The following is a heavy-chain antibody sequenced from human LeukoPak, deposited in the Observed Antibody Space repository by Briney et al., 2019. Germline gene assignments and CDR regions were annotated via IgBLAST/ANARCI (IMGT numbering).Heavy chain of an antibody. Sequence: GGSLILSCAASGFTFSSYSMNWVRQAPGKGLEWVSSISSSSSYIYYADSVKGRFTISRDNAKNSLYLQMNSLRAEDTAVYYCARALGYSGYDYCDYWGQGTLVTVSS. CDR1: GFTFSSYS. V-gene: IGHV3-21*01. CDR3: ARALGYSGYDYCDY. D-gene: IGHD5-12*01. CDR2: ISSSSSYI. J-gene: IGHJ4*02.